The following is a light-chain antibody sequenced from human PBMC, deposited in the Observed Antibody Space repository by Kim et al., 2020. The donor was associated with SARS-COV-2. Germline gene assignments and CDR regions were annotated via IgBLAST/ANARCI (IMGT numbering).Light chain of an antibody. Sequence: QSVLTQPPSVSAAPGQHVTISCSGSSSNIGSKCVSWYQQVPGTAPKLLIYDNDKRPSGIPDRFFGFKSGTSATLGITGLQTGDEADYYCATWDYSLSAGVFGGGTKVTVL. CDR3: ATWDYSLSAGV. CDR2: DND. J-gene: IGLJ3*02. CDR1: SSNIGSKC. V-gene: IGLV1-51*01.